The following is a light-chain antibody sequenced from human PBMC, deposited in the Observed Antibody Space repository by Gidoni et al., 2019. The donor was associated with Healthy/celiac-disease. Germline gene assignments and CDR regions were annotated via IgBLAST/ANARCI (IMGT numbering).Light chain of an antibody. V-gene: IGKV3-15*01. Sequence: DIVMTQSPATLSVSPGERATLSCRASQSVSSNLAWYQQKPGQAPRLLIYGASTRATGIPARFSGSGSGTEFTLTISSLQSEDFAVYYCQQYNNPLTFGGGTKVEIK. CDR3: QQYNNPLT. J-gene: IGKJ4*01. CDR1: QSVSSN. CDR2: GAS.